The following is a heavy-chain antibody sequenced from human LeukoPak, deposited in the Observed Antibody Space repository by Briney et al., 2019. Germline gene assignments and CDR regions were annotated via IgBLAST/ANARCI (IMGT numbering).Heavy chain of an antibody. Sequence: SETLSLTCTVSGGSISSYYWGWIRQPPGKGLEWIGSIYYSGSTYYNPSLKSRVTISVDTSKNQFSLKLSSVTAADTAVYYYAREFYYDILTGKGFDYWGQGTLVTVSS. CDR1: GGSISSYY. J-gene: IGHJ4*02. CDR2: IYYSGST. V-gene: IGHV4-39*07. CDR3: AREFYYDILTGKGFDY. D-gene: IGHD3-9*01.